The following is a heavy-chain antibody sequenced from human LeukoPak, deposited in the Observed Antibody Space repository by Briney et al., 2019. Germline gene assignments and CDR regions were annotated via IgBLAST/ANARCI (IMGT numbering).Heavy chain of an antibody. V-gene: IGHV4-38-2*01. J-gene: IGHJ6*03. CDR2: IYQSGST. CDR3: ARSEYGSSSGYYYYYMDV. CDR1: GYSIRSGYY. Sequence: PSETLSLTCAVSGYSIRSGYYCGWIRQPPGKGLEWIGSIYQSGSTYYNPSLKSRVTISVDTSKNHFSLKLSSVTAADTAVYYCARSEYGSSSGYYYYYMDVWGKGTTVTVSS. D-gene: IGHD6-6*01.